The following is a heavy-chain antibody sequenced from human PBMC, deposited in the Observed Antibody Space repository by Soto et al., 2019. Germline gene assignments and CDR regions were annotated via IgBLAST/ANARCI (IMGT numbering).Heavy chain of an antibody. Sequence: QVQLQESGPGLVKPSETLSLTCSVSGVSMNDYYWSWIRQTAGGRLEWIGRIFTNGNTNYNPSLRGRLTMSVDTSTNQVSLRLTSVTAADTAVYYCVSGPLVSRYYGLNVWGQGTTVTVSS. CDR2: IFTNGNT. CDR1: GVSMNDYY. CDR3: VSGPLVSRYYGLNV. V-gene: IGHV4-4*07. J-gene: IGHJ6*02.